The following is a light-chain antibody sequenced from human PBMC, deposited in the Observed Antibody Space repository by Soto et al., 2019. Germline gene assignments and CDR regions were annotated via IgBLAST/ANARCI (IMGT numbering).Light chain of an antibody. CDR3: SSYPTISTVV. CDR1: NSDVGGYNY. Sequence: QSVLTQPASISGSPGQSITISCTGTNSDVGGYNYVYWYQQYPGKAPKLMIYDVDNRPSGVSYRFSGSKSGKTAALTISGLQHEDEADYYFSSYPTISTVVFGGGTKRTGL. V-gene: IGLV2-14*01. J-gene: IGLJ2*01. CDR2: DVD.